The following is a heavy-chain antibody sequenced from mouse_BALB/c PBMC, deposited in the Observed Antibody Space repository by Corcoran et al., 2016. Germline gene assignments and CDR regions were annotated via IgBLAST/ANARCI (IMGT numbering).Heavy chain of an antibody. CDR1: GYTFTNYG. V-gene: IGHV9-3-1*01. J-gene: IGHJ3*01. Sequence: QIQSVQSGPELKKPGETVKISCKASGYTFTNYGMNWVKQAPGKGLKWMGWINTYTGEPTYADDFNGRFSFSLETSASTAYLQINNLKNEDTATYFCASDPSLFAYWGQGTLVTVSA. CDR2: INTYTGEP. CDR3: ASDPSLFAY.